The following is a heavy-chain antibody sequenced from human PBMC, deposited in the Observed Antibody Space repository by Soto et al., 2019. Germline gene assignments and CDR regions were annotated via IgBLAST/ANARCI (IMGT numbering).Heavy chain of an antibody. J-gene: IGHJ4*02. CDR3: ARELPVTYYYDSSGFLHGGAPQPFDY. D-gene: IGHD3-22*01. V-gene: IGHV3-48*01. Sequence: GGSLRLSCAASGFIFSSDWMNWVRQAPGKGLEWVSYISSSSSTIYYADSVKGRFTISRDNAKNSLYLQMNSLRAEDTAVYYCARELPVTYYYDSSGFLHGGAPQPFDYWGQGTLVTVSS. CDR2: ISSSSSTI. CDR1: GFIFSSDW.